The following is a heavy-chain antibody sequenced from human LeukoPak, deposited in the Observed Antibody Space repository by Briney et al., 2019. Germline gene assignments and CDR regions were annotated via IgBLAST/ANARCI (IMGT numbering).Heavy chain of an antibody. V-gene: IGHV3-74*01. CDR3: ASGIVVAGTYYYYYMDV. D-gene: IGHD6-19*01. CDR2: LNNDGSIT. Sequence: GGSLRLSCAASRFTFISYCMNWVRQAPGKGLMWVARLNNDGSITSYADSVKGRFTISRDNAKNSLYLQMNSLRAEDTAVYYCASGIVVAGTYYYYYMDVWGKGTTVTVSS. CDR1: RFTFISYC. J-gene: IGHJ6*03.